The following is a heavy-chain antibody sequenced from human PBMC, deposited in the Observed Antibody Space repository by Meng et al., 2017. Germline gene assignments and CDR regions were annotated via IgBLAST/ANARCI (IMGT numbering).Heavy chain of an antibody. J-gene: IGHJ4*02. CDR3: AREGRVDFDY. V-gene: IGHV7-4-1*02. CDR1: GYTFTSYA. CDR2: INTNTGNP. Sequence: VQWVESGFWLRSPGASVKVACKASGYTFTSYAMNWVRQAPGKGLEWMGWINTNTGNPTYAQDFTGRFVFSLDTSVSTAYLQISSLKAEDTAVYYCAREGRVDFDYWGQGTLVTVSS. D-gene: IGHD1-26*01.